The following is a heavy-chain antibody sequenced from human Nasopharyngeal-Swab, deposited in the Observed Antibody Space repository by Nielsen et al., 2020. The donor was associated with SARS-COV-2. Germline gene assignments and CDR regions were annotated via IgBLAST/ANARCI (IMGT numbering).Heavy chain of an antibody. D-gene: IGHD2-2*01. CDR2: ISGSGGTT. J-gene: IGHJ4*02. CDR3: AKDSSLYCSSTSCSKKFDS. V-gene: IGHV3-23*01. CDR1: GFTFSSYA. Sequence: GESLKISCAASGFTFSSYAMSWVRQAPGKGLEWVSAISGSGGTTYYADSVKGRFTTSRDNSKNTLYLQMNSLRAEDTAVYYCAKDSSLYCSSTSCSKKFDSWGQGTLVTVSS.